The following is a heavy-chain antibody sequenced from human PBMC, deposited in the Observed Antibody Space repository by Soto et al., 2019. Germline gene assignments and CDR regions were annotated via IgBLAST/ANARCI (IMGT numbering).Heavy chain of an antibody. V-gene: IGHV1-69*12. CDR1: GGTFSSYA. D-gene: IGHD6-19*01. Sequence: QVQLVQSGAEVKKPGSSVKVSCKASGGTFSSYAISWVRQAPGQGLEWMGGLNPIFGTANYAQKFQGSVTIPANESTSTAYMDLSSLRSEDTAVYYCASAAVAGSLVYWGQGTLVTVSS. J-gene: IGHJ4*02. CDR3: ASAAVAGSLVY. CDR2: LNPIFGTA.